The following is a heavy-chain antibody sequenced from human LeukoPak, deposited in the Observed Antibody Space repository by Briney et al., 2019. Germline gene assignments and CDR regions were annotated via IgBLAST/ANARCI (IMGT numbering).Heavy chain of an antibody. D-gene: IGHD4-17*01. CDR3: ARILLVGYGDYAGPTDAFDI. CDR2: ASDSGTT. Sequence: SETLSLTCSVSGVSLSTYSWTWVRQPPGKGLEWIGYASDSGTTNYNPSLKSRVTISVDTSKSQFSLKLSSVTAADTAVHYCARILLVGYGDYAGPTDAFDIWGQGTMVTVSS. J-gene: IGHJ3*02. V-gene: IGHV4-59*12. CDR1: GVSLSTYS.